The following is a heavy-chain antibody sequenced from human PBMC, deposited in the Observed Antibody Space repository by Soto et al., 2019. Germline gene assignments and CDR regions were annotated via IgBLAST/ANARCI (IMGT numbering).Heavy chain of an antibody. V-gene: IGHV4-4*02. Sequence: QVQLQESGTGLVKPSGTLSLTCAVSGRSISSINWCSWVRQPPGKGLEWIGENYHSGSNNYNPSLKSPVTISVDKSKNPFSLKLSSVTAADTAVDYCARGGAFMSTFGGVIATYFDYWGQGTLVTVSS. J-gene: IGHJ4*02. CDR1: GRSISSINW. CDR2: NYHSGSN. CDR3: ARGGAFMSTFGGVIATYFDY. D-gene: IGHD3-16*02.